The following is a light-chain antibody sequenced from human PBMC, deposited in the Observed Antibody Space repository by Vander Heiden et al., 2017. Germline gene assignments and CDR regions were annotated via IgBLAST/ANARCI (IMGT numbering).Light chain of an antibody. CDR3: NSYTTTSTPVV. V-gene: IGLV2-14*01. CDR1: SSDIGDYNY. CDR2: DVS. Sequence: QSALTQPASVSGSPGQSITLSCTGTSSDIGDYNYVSWYQQHPGKAPKLIIFDVSYRPSGISSRFSGSKSGNTASLTISGLQAEDEADYYCNSYTTTSTPVVFGGGTTLTVL. J-gene: IGLJ2*01.